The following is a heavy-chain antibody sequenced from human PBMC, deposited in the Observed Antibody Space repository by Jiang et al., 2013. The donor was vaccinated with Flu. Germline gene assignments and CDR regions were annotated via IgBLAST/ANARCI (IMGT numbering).Heavy chain of an antibody. V-gene: IGHV4-61*01. J-gene: IGHJ4*02. D-gene: IGHD1-14*01. CDR2: ISYSGFT. CDR1: GGSVTSGSYY. CDR3: ASLSVRTPYFFDY. Sequence: ETLSLTCAVSGGSVTSGSYYWAWIRQPPGKGLECIGYISYSGFTNYSPSLKSRVAISLDTSKNQFSLKLNSVTAADTAVYYCASLSVRTPYFFDYWGQGTLVAVSS.